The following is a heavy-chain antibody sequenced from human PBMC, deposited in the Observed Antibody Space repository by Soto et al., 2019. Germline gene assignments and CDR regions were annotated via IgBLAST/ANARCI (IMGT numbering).Heavy chain of an antibody. CDR3: ARLASMISVDSQGRSNWMYP. Sequence: SQTLSLTCTLSGASIPWTSCYCGWLRQPPGKGLAWIGDVYYSVSTYYNPSLKSRLTMSIDTSKGQFSLKMTSVTAADTGVYYCARLASMISVDSQGRSNWMYPWGPGPPVTVSS. CDR2: VYYSVST. J-gene: IGHJ5*02. D-gene: IGHD3-22*01. V-gene: IGHV4-39*01. CDR1: GASIPWTSCY.